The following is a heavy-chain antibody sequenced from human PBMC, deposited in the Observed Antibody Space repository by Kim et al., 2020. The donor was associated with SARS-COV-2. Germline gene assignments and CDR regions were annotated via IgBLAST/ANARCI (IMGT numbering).Heavy chain of an antibody. Sequence: GGSLRLSCAASGFTFSSYGMHWVRQAPGKGLEWVAVISYDGSNKYYADSVKGRFTISRDNSKNTLYLQMNSLRAEDMAVYYCAKDLRGGTIWGQGTMVTVSS. CDR1: GFTFSSYG. J-gene: IGHJ3*02. CDR2: ISYDGSNK. V-gene: IGHV3-30*18. CDR3: AKDLRGGTI.